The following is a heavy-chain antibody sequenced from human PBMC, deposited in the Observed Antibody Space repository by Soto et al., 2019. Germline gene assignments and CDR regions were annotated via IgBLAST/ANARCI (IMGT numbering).Heavy chain of an antibody. CDR1: GPSLSSYY. J-gene: IGHJ6*03. Sequence: SETLSLTCTVSGPSLSSYYWSWIRQHPGKGLEWIGYIYYSGSTNYNPSLKSRVTISVDTSKNQFSLKLSSVTAADTAVYYCARLSAKYYMDVWGKGTTVTVSS. V-gene: IGHV4-59*08. CDR3: ARLSAKYYMDV. CDR2: IYYSGST.